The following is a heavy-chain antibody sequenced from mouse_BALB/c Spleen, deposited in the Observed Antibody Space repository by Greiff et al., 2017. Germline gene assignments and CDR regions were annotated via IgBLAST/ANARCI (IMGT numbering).Heavy chain of an antibody. Sequence: DVKLVESGGGLVKPGGSLKLSCAASGFTFSSYTMSWVRQTPEKRLEWVATISSGGSYTYYPDSVKGRFTISRDNAKNTLYLQMSSLKYEDTAMYYCTKNWDYFDYWGQGTTLTVSS. J-gene: IGHJ2*01. CDR3: TKNWDYFDY. CDR2: ISSGGSYT. CDR1: GFTFSSYT. D-gene: IGHD4-1*01. V-gene: IGHV5-6-4*01.